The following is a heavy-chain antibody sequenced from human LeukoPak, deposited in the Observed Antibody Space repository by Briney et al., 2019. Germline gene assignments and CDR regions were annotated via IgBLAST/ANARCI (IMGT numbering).Heavy chain of an antibody. CDR1: GYTFTSYG. Sequence: ASVRLSCTASGYTFTSYGISWVRQAPGQGLEWMGWISAYNGNTNYAQTLQGRVTMTTDTSTSTAYMQLRSLRSDDTAVYYCARGLGIAVASRLYYFDYWGQGTLVTVSS. V-gene: IGHV1-18*01. J-gene: IGHJ4*02. CDR2: ISAYNGNT. CDR3: ARGLGIAVASRLYYFDY. D-gene: IGHD6-19*01.